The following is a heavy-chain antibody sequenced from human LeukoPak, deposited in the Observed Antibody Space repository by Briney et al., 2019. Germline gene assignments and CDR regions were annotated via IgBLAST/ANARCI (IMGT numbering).Heavy chain of an antibody. CDR2: ISSSGGST. Sequence: GGSLRLSCAASGFTFSTSAMSWVRQAPGKGLEWVSAISSSGGSTYYADSVRGRFTISRDNSKNTLFLLMNSLRAEDTAVYSCAKDLPPGTVGFGYWGQGTLVTASS. CDR3: AKDLPPGTVGFGY. D-gene: IGHD1-7*01. CDR1: GFTFSTSA. V-gene: IGHV3-23*01. J-gene: IGHJ4*02.